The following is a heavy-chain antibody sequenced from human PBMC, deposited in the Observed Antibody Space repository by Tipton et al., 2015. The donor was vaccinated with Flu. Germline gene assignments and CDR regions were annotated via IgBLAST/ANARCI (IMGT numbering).Heavy chain of an antibody. D-gene: IGHD3-22*01. V-gene: IGHV5-51*01. J-gene: IGHJ6*02. CDR3: ARQTYYYDSSGYYYYLNYYYGMDV. Sequence: VQLVQSGAEVKKPGESLKISCKGSGYSFTSYWIGWVRQMPGKGLEWMGIIYPGDSDTRYSPSFQGQVTISADKSISTAYLQWSSLKASDTAMYYCARQTYYYDSSGYYYYLNYYYGMDVWGQGTTVTVSS. CDR1: GYSFTSYW. CDR2: IYPGDSDT.